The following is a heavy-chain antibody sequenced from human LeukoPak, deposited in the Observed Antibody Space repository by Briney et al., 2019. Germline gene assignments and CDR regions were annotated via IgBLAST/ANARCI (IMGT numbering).Heavy chain of an antibody. CDR2: ISRKGEYI. CDR1: GFGFGIYG. J-gene: IGHJ2*01. Sequence: HGGSLRLSCAASGFGFGIYGMNRVRQAPGRGLEWVSSISRKGEYIDYAAVLKGRFIISRDNANKSLSLEMNSLSVEDTALYFCARDVGSYRTGFWYFDLWGRGTLVTVSS. CDR3: ARDVGSYRTGFWYFDL. D-gene: IGHD3-9*01. V-gene: IGHV3-21*01.